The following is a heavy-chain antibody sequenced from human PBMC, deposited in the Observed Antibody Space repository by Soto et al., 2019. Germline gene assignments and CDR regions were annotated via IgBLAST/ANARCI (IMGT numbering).Heavy chain of an antibody. CDR3: ARDHARLGYYYYGMDV. D-gene: IGHD7-27*01. Sequence: QVQLQESGPGLVKPSQTLSLTCTVSGGSISSGDYYWSWIRQPPVKGLEWLGYIYYSGSTYYNPALRSRVTISVDTSTTQFALKLRSVTAADTAVYYCARDHARLGYYYYGMDVWGQGTTVTVSS. V-gene: IGHV4-30-4*01. CDR1: GGSISSGDYY. J-gene: IGHJ6*02. CDR2: IYYSGST.